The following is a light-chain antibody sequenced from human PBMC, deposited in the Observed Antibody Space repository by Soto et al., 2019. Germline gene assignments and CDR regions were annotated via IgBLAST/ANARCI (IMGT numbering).Light chain of an antibody. Sequence: EIVLTQSPGTLSLSPGERATLSCRASQSVSSSYLAWYQQKPGQAPRLLIYAASSRATGIPDRFTGSGSGTGFTLTISRLEPEDFAVYYCHQYGKDGSSPLTFGGGTKVDIK. CDR3: HQYGKDGSSPLT. CDR2: AAS. V-gene: IGKV3-20*01. J-gene: IGKJ4*01. CDR1: QSVSSSY.